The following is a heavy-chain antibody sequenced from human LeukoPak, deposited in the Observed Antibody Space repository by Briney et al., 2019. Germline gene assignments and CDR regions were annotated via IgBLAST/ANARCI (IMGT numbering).Heavy chain of an antibody. CDR2: IYYSGST. V-gene: IGHV4-39*07. J-gene: IGHJ4*02. CDR3: PREEGSESSGYAYFDY. CDR1: GGSISRTNHY. Sequence: SETLSLTCTVSGGSISRTNHYWGWIRQPPVKGLEWIGSIYYSGSTYYNPSLKSRVTISVDTSKNQFSLKLSSVTAADTAVYYCPREEGSESSGYAYFDYWGQGTLVTVSS. D-gene: IGHD5-12*01.